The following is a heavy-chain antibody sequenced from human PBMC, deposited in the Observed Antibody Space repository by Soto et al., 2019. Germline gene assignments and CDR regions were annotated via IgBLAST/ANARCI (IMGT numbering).Heavy chain of an antibody. CDR2: IKQDGSEK. D-gene: IGHD3-10*01. Sequence: PGGSLRICCTPSAFTLFRYWVCRVIQALGMGLEWVANIKQDGSEKYYVDSVKGRFTISRDNAESARYLQMNSQRAEDTAVYYCARVRITTLRRVTHNRFDPWDQGTLAT. J-gene: IGHJ5*02. CDR1: AFTLFRYW. CDR3: ARVRITTLRRVTHNRFDP. V-gene: IGHV3-7*01.